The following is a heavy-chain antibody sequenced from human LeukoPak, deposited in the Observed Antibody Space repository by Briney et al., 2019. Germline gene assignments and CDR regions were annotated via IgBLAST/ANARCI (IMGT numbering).Heavy chain of an antibody. V-gene: IGHV3-66*02. J-gene: IGHJ4*02. CDR1: GFTVSTNY. CDR2: VYTDGST. CDR3: ARDRLVGAGLGRYFDY. Sequence: GGSLRLSCAASGFTVSTNYMSWVRQAPGKGLEWVSVVYTDGSTYYADSVKGRFSISRDNSENTLFLQMSSLRAEDTAVYYCARDRLVGAGLGRYFDYWGQGTLVTVSS. D-gene: IGHD1-26*01.